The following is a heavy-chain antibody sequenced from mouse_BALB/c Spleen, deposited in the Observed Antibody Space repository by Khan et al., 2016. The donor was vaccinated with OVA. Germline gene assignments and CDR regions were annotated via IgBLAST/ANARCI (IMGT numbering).Heavy chain of an antibody. CDR1: GFNIKDTY. Sequence: VQLKQSGAELVKPGASVKLSCTASGFNIKDTYMHWVKQRPEQGLEWLGRIDPANGNTKYDPKFQGKATITANTSSNTAYLKLSSLTSEDTADYYCARIDAWGQGTTVTVSS. CDR3: ARIDA. CDR2: IDPANGNT. V-gene: IGHV14-3*02. J-gene: IGHJ2*01.